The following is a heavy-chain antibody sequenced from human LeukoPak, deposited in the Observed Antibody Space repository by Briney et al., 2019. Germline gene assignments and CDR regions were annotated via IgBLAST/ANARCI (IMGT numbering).Heavy chain of an antibody. Sequence: GASVKVSCKASGYTFTGYYMHWVRQAPGQGLEWMGWISAYNGNTNYAQKFQGRVTMTRDTSISTAYMELSRLRSDDTAVYYCARDSEYSSSRDNWFDPWGQGTLVTVSS. J-gene: IGHJ5*02. CDR1: GYTFTGYY. CDR2: ISAYNGNT. D-gene: IGHD6-6*01. CDR3: ARDSEYSSSRDNWFDP. V-gene: IGHV1-2*02.